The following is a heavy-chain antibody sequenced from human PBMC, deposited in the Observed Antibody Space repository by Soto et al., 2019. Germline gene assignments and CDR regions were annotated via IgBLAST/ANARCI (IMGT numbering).Heavy chain of an antibody. CDR1: GGTFSSYA. Sequence: QVQLVQSGAEVKKPGSSVKVSCKASGGTFSSYAISWVRQAPGQGLEWMGGTIPIFGTANYAQKFQGRVTITADKSTSTAYMELSSLRSEDTAVYYCARDHFRSIAARFGMDVWGQGTTVTVSS. J-gene: IGHJ6*02. CDR3: ARDHFRSIAARFGMDV. V-gene: IGHV1-69*06. CDR2: TIPIFGTA. D-gene: IGHD6-6*01.